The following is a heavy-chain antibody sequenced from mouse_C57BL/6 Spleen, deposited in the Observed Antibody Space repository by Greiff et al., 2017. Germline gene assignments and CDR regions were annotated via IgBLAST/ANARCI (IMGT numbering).Heavy chain of an antibody. CDR3: TRCGPPSWYFDV. Sequence: QVQLQQSGAELVRPGASVTLSCKASGYTFTDYEMHWVKQTPVHGLEWIGAIDPETGGTAYNQKFKGKAILTADKSSSTAYMELRSLTSEDSAVYYCTRCGPPSWYFDVWGTGTTVTVSS. J-gene: IGHJ1*03. CDR2: IDPETGGT. V-gene: IGHV1-15*01. D-gene: IGHD2-10*02. CDR1: GYTFTDYE.